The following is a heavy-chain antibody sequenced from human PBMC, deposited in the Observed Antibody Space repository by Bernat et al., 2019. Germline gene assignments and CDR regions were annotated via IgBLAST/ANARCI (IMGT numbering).Heavy chain of an antibody. D-gene: IGHD6-13*01. CDR1: GFTVSSDY. Sequence: EVRLVESGGGLIQPGGSLRLSCAASGFTVSSDYMSWVRQAPGKGLEWVSVIYSDDNTYYADSVKGRFTISRDNSKNTLYLQMNSLRAEDTAVYYCARDHMGRIPGTGDYWGQGTLVTVSS. V-gene: IGHV3-66*03. CDR2: IYSDDNT. CDR3: ARDHMGRIPGTGDY. J-gene: IGHJ4*02.